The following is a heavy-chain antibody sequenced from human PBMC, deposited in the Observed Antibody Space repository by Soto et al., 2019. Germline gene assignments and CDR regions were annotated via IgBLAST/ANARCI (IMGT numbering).Heavy chain of an antibody. V-gene: IGHV3-48*02. Sequence: GGSLRLSCATSGFNFSAYNMNWVRQAPGKGLEWVSYISSSSTTIYYADSVKGRFTISRDDAKNSLYLQMNSLRDEDTAVYYCARDQSWRELVWWFDPWGQGTLVTVSS. J-gene: IGHJ5*02. D-gene: IGHD3-9*01. CDR2: ISSSSTTI. CDR3: ARDQSWRELVWWFDP. CDR1: GFNFSAYN.